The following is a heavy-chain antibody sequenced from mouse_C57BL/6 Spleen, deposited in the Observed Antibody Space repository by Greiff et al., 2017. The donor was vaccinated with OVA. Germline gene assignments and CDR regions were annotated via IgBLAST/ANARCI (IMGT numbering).Heavy chain of an antibody. J-gene: IGHJ3*01. V-gene: IGHV3-6*01. CDR3: ARGGYYGYDLNAY. CDR2: ISYDGSN. Sequence: EVQLQQSGPGLVKPSQSLSLPCSVTGYSITSGYYWNWIRQFPGNKLEWMGYISYDGSNNYNPSLKNRISITRDTSKNQFFLKLNSVTTEDTATYYCARGGYYGYDLNAYWGQGTLVTVSA. D-gene: IGHD2-2*01. CDR1: GYSITSGYY.